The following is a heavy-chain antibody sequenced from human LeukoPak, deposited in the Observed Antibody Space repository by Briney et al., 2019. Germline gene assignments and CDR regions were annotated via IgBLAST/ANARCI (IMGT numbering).Heavy chain of an antibody. CDR3: AKIMGSRHC. V-gene: IGHV3-23*01. CDR1: GFTFSSFA. Sequence: GGSLRLSCSASGFTFSSFALSWVHQAPGKGLEWVSGIIANGGSAYYADSVKGRFTISRDNSKNTLYLQMNSLRAEDTAVYYCAKIMGSRHCWGQGTLVTVSS. J-gene: IGHJ4*02. CDR2: IIANGGSA. D-gene: IGHD3-10*01.